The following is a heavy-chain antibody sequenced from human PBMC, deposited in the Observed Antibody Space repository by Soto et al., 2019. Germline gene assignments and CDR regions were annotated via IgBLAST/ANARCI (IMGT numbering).Heavy chain of an antibody. CDR1: GFTFDDYG. V-gene: IGHV3-20*01. CDR2: INWNGGST. CDR3: AGAGATTLARYFDL. D-gene: IGHD4-17*01. Sequence: EVQLVESGGGVVRPGGSLRLSCAASGFTFDDYGMSWVRQAPGKGLEWVSGINWNGGSTGYADSVKGRFTISRDNAKSSLYLEMNSLRDEDTALYHCAGAGATTLARYFDLWGRGTLVTVSS. J-gene: IGHJ2*01.